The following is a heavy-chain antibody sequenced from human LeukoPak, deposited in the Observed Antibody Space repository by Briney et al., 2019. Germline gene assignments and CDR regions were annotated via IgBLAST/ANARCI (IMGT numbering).Heavy chain of an antibody. J-gene: IGHJ4*02. Sequence: GGSLRLSCAASGFNFANHAMSWVRQTPGKGLEWVSAISGGGGITYYADSVTGRFTISRDNSKDTLFLQMHSLRPGDTAVYYCVREDTPATANYWGQGTLVTISS. CDR1: GFNFANHA. CDR2: ISGGGGIT. CDR3: VREDTPATANY. V-gene: IGHV3-23*01. D-gene: IGHD2-21*02.